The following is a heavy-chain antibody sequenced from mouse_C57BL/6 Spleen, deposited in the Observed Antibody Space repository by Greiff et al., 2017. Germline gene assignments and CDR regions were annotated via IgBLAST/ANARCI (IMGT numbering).Heavy chain of an antibody. V-gene: IGHV1-69*01. CDR3: ARRGYVTHYYSMDY. CDR1: GYTFTSYW. D-gene: IGHD2-10*02. J-gene: IGHJ4*01. CDR2: IDPSDSYT. Sequence: VQLQQPGAELVMPGASVKLSCKASGYTFTSYWMHWVKQRPGQGLEWIGEIDPSDSYTNYNQKFKGKSTLTVDKSSSTAYMQLSSLTSEDAAVYYCARRGYVTHYYSMDYWGQGTSVTVSS.